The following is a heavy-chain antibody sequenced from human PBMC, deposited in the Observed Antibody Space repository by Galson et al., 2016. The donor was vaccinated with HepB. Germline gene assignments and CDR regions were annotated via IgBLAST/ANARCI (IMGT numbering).Heavy chain of an antibody. CDR2: IYFSGST. Sequence: SETLSLTCTVSGGSISSSSYYWDWVRQPPGKGLEWIGNIYFSGSTYYNPSLKSRVTISVDTSKNQFSLKLTSVTAADTAVYYCARHPIAAPISPLSDWGLGTLVTVSS. V-gene: IGHV4-39*01. J-gene: IGHJ4*02. CDR3: ARHPIAAPISPLSD. CDR1: GGSISSSSYY. D-gene: IGHD6-13*01.